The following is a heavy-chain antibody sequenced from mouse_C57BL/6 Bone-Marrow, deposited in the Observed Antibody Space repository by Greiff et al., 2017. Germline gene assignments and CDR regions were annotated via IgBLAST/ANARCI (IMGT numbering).Heavy chain of an antibody. CDR3: ARLLYYFDA. V-gene: IGHV1-81*01. CDR2: IYPRSGNT. Sequence: VQLQQSGAELARPGASVKLSCKASGYTFTSYGISWVKQRTGQGLEWIGEIYPRSGNTYYNEKFKGKATLTADKSSSTAYMELRSLTSEDSAVYFCARLLYYFDAWGQGTTRTVSS. CDR1: GYTFTSYG. J-gene: IGHJ2*01.